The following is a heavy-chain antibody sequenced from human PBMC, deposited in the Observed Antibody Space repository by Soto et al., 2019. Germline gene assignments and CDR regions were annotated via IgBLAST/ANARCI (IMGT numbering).Heavy chain of an antibody. V-gene: IGHV5-10-1*01. CDR2: IDPSDSYT. Sequence: GESLKISFKGSGYSFTSYWISWVRQMPGKGLEWMGRIDPSDSYTNYSPSFQGHVTISADKSISTAYLQWSSLKASDTAMYYCARGVPSSYYYGMDVWGQGTTVTVSS. CDR3: ARGVPSSYYYGMDV. J-gene: IGHJ6*02. D-gene: IGHD2-8*01. CDR1: GYSFTSYW.